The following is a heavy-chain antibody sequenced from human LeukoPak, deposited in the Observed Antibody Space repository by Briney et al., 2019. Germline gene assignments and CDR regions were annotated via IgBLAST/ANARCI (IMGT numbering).Heavy chain of an antibody. V-gene: IGHV3-23*01. Sequence: GGSLRLSCAASGFTFSSYAMSWVRQAPGKGLEWVSGISGGGGTTYSADSVKGRFTISRDNSKNTLFLQINSLRAEDTAVYYCAKGNTVKYNSGQFDSWGQGTLVTVSS. D-gene: IGHD6-19*01. CDR2: ISGGGGTT. CDR1: GFTFSSYA. J-gene: IGHJ4*02. CDR3: AKGNTVKYNSGQFDS.